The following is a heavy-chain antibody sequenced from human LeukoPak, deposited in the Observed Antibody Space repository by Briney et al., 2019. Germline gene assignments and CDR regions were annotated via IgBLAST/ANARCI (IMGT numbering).Heavy chain of an antibody. D-gene: IGHD3-22*01. Sequence: QPGGSLRLSCAASGFTVSSNYMSWVRQAPGKGLEWVSVIYSGGSTYYADSVKGRFTISRHNSKNTLYLQMNSLRAEDTAVYYCASTYYYDNSGYSNDYWGQGTLVTVSS. V-gene: IGHV3-53*04. CDR2: IYSGGST. J-gene: IGHJ4*02. CDR1: GFTVSSNY. CDR3: ASTYYYDNSGYSNDY.